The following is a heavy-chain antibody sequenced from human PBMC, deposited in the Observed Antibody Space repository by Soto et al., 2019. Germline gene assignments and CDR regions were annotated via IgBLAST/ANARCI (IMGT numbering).Heavy chain of an antibody. Sequence: ASVKVSCKASGGTFSSYAISWVRQAPGQGLEWMGGIIPIFGTANYAQKFQGRVTITADESTSTAYMELSSLRSEDTAVYYCARDRVVGATYYYYGMDVWGQGTTVTVSS. CDR1: GGTFSSYA. J-gene: IGHJ6*02. D-gene: IGHD1-26*01. CDR2: IIPIFGTA. V-gene: IGHV1-69*13. CDR3: ARDRVVGATYYYYGMDV.